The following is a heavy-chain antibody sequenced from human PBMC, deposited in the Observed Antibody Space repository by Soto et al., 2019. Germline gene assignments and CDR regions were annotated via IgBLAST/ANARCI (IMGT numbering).Heavy chain of an antibody. CDR2: IIPIFGTA. D-gene: IGHD5-12*01. V-gene: IGHV1-69*13. J-gene: IGHJ4*02. CDR3: ARHTGGYDISYFDY. Sequence: SVKVSCNASGVTFSSYAISWVRQAPGQGLEWMGGIIPIFGTANYAQKFQGRVTITADESTSTAYMELSSLRSEDTAVYYCARHTGGYDISYFDYWGQGTLVTVSS. CDR1: GVTFSSYA.